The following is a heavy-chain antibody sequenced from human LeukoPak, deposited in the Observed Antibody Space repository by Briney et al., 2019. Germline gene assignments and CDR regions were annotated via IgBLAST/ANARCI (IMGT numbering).Heavy chain of an antibody. J-gene: IGHJ4*02. CDR2: INPSGGST. V-gene: IGHV1-46*01. D-gene: IGHD3-3*01. CDR3: ARPLPPDDSNFDY. Sequence: GASVKVSCKASGYTFTSYYMHWVRQAPGQGLEWMGIINPSGGSTSYAQKFQGRVTMTRDTSTSTVYMELRSLRSDDTAVHYCARPLPPDDSNFDYWGQGTLVTVSS. CDR1: GYTFTSYY.